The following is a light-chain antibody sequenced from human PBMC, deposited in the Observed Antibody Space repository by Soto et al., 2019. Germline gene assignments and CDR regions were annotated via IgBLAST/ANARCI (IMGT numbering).Light chain of an antibody. CDR1: QDIGYY. Sequence: DIQMTQSPSSLSASVGDRVTITCQASQDIGYYLNWYQHKPGKAPRLLIYDAFNFETGVPSRFSGGGSGTHFSFTISRPQNPDVPTSSCQYSRNLSLFGPGTKVDIQ. J-gene: IGKJ3*01. V-gene: IGKV1-33*01. CDR3: QYSRNLSL. CDR2: DAF.